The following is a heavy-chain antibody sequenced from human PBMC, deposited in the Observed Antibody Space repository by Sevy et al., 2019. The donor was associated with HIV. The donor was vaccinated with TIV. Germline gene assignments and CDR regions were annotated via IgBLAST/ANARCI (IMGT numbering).Heavy chain of an antibody. V-gene: IGHV3-7*01. CDR2: IKEDDTVK. CDR3: VRDIQSEGSF. CDR1: GFNIENYW. Sequence: GGSLRLSCAASGFNIENYWMNWVRQAPGKPLEWVANIKEDDTVKYYVDSVQGRFTIFRDNGRNLVYLVMNSLRVEDTAVYYCVRDIQSEGSFWGQGTLVTVSS. D-gene: IGHD4-4*01. J-gene: IGHJ4*02.